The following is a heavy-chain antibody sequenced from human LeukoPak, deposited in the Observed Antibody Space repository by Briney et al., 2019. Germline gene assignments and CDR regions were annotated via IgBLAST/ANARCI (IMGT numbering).Heavy chain of an antibody. J-gene: IGHJ4*02. V-gene: IGHV3-30-3*01. CDR1: GFTFSSYA. CDR2: ISYDGSNK. CDR3: ARGTLRFLEWLLPDIDY. D-gene: IGHD3-3*01. Sequence: GGSLRLSCAASGFTFSSYAMHWVRQAPGKGLEWVAVISYDGSNKYYADSVKGRFTISRDNSKNTLYLQMNSLRAEDTAVYYCARGTLRFLEWLLPDIDYWGQGTLVTVSS.